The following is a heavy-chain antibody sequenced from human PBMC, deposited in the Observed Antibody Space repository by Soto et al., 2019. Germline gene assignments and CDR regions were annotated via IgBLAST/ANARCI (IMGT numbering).Heavy chain of an antibody. CDR2: IYNGGST. CDR1: GDSVSSVGFH. J-gene: IGHJ4*02. CDR3: ARAPVGLDTISYFDY. Sequence: PSETLSLTCTVSGDSVSSVGFHWAWLRRPPGKGLEWIGYIYNGGSTYYRPSLESRVRMSLDATRNHYSLRLTSVTAADTAVYFCARAPVGLDTISYFDYWGQGKLVTVSS. V-gene: IGHV4-30-4*01. D-gene: IGHD3-3*01.